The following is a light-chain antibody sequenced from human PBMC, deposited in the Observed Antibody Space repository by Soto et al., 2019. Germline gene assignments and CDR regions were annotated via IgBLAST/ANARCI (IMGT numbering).Light chain of an antibody. Sequence: QSVLTQPPSVSGAPGQRVTIPCTGSSSNIGSYYDVHWYQQLPGTVPKLLIYGDNNRPPGLPDRFSGTVSGTSAPLAITGLQAENEAAYHCQPHVSSRRHVVFGGGTKLTVL. J-gene: IGLJ2*01. CDR1: SSNIGSYYD. CDR2: GDN. V-gene: IGLV1-40*01. CDR3: QPHVSSRRHVV.